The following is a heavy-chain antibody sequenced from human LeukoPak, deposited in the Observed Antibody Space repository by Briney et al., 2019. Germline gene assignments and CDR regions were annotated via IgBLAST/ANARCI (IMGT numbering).Heavy chain of an antibody. V-gene: IGHV3-7*01. CDR1: GFTFSSYW. CDR2: IKQDGSEK. J-gene: IGHJ4*02. D-gene: IGHD3-9*01. CDR3: ARIRYFDWLLYGGGFDY. Sequence: GGSLRLSCAASGFTFSSYWMGWVRQAPGKGLEWVANIKQDGSEKYYVDSVKGRFTISRDNTKNSLYLQMNGLRAEDTAVYYCARIRYFDWLLYGGGFDYWGQGTLVTVSS.